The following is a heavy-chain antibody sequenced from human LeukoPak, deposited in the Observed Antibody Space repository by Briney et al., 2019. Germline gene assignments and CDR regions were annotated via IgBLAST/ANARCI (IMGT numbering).Heavy chain of an antibody. CDR1: GHTFTGYY. V-gene: IGHV1-2*02. CDR2: IDPNSGGT. Sequence: GASVEVSCKASGHTFTGYYMHWVRQAPGQGLEWMGWIDPNSGGTNYAQKFQGRVTMTRDTSISTAYMELSRLRSDDTAVYYCARGSPGVPDYWGQGTLVTVSS. CDR3: ARGSPGVPDY. J-gene: IGHJ4*02.